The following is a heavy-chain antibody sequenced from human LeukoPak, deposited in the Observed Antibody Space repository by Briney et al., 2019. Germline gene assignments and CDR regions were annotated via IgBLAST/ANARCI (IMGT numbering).Heavy chain of an antibody. CDR2: IRSKANNYAT. Sequence: PGGSLKLSCAVAGFTFSGSAIHWVRQASGKGLEWVGRIRSKANNYATVHPASVRGRFTISRDDSKNTAYLHMNSLKTEDTAVYYCTRHAKDYYDSSGYLREDFDYWGQGTLVTVSS. J-gene: IGHJ4*02. V-gene: IGHV3-73*01. D-gene: IGHD3-22*01. CDR3: TRHAKDYYDSSGYLREDFDY. CDR1: GFTFSGSA.